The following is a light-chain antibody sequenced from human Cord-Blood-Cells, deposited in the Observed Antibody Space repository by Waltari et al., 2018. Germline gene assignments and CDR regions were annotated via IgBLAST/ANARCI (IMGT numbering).Light chain of an antibody. J-gene: IGKJ2*01. Sequence: EIVLTQSPGTLSLSTGERATLSRRASPRVSSSDLAWYQQKPGQAPRLLISGASSRSTGIPDRFSGSGSGTAFTLTISRLEPEDFAVYYCHQYGSSPYTFGQWTKLEIK. CDR2: GAS. CDR1: PRVSSSD. CDR3: HQYGSSPYT. V-gene: IGKV3-20*01.